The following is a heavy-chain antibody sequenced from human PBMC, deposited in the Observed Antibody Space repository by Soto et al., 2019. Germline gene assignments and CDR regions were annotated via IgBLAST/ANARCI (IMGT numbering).Heavy chain of an antibody. CDR3: ARGSGEFTGRKYYYYGMDV. J-gene: IGHJ6*02. CDR1: GGTFSSYA. Sequence: SVKVSCKASGGTFSSYAISWVRQAPGQGLEWMGGIIPIFGTASYAQKFQGRVTITADESTSTAYMELSSLRSEDTAVYYCARGSGEFTGRKYYYYGMDVWGQGTTVTVSS. V-gene: IGHV1-69*13. CDR2: IIPIFGTA. D-gene: IGHD3-10*01.